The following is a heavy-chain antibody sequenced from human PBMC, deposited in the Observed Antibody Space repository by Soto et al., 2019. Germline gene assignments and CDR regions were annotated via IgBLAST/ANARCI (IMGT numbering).Heavy chain of an antibody. CDR3: ASSQTTVTSYDY. CDR1: GCSISSGGYS. J-gene: IGHJ4*02. CDR2: IYHSGST. Sequence: PSETLSLTCAFSGCSISSGGYSWSWTRQPPGKGLEWIGYIYHSGSTYYNPSLKSRVTISVDRSKNQFSLKLSSVTAADTAVYYCASSQTTVTSYDYWGQGTLVTVSS. V-gene: IGHV4-30-2*01. D-gene: IGHD4-17*01.